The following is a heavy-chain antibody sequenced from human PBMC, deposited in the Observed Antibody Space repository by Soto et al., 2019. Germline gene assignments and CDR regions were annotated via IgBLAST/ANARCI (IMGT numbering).Heavy chain of an antibody. J-gene: IGHJ4*02. Sequence: QVQLVQSGAEVKKPGASVKVSCKASGYTFSDHDINWVRQASGQGPEWLGWMNPNSGDTGYAQNFRGRVTMTRDTSKRTAYMELSSLRSEDTAVYYCARVGGNWNDDYFDYWGQGTRVTVSS. V-gene: IGHV1-8*01. CDR1: GYTFSDHD. D-gene: IGHD1-1*01. CDR3: ARVGGNWNDDYFDY. CDR2: MNPNSGDT.